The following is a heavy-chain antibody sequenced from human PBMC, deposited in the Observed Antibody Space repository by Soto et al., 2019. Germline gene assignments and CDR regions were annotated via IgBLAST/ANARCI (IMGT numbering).Heavy chain of an antibody. CDR1: GFTFSSYW. J-gene: IGHJ6*03. CDR2: IKQDGSEK. Sequence: GGSLRLSCAASGFTFSSYWMSWVRQAPGEGLEWVANIKQDGSEKYYVDSVKGRFTISRDNAKNSLYLQMNSLRAEDTAVYYCARKGGLITMVLGVIGRRHYMDVWGKGTTVTVSS. V-gene: IGHV3-7*01. D-gene: IGHD3-10*01. CDR3: ARKGGLITMVLGVIGRRHYMDV.